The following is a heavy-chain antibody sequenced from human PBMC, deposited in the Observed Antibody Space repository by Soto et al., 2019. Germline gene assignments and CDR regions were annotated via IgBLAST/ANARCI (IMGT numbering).Heavy chain of an antibody. CDR3: TTRGRGVGATQAFDI. Sequence: GGSLRLSCAASGFTFSNAWMSWVRQAPGKGLEWVGRIKSKTDGGTTDYAAPVKGRFTISRDDSKNTLYLQMNSLKTGDTAVYYCTTRGRGVGATQAFDIWGQGTMVTVSS. CDR1: GFTFSNAW. CDR2: IKSKTDGGTT. D-gene: IGHD1-26*01. J-gene: IGHJ3*02. V-gene: IGHV3-15*01.